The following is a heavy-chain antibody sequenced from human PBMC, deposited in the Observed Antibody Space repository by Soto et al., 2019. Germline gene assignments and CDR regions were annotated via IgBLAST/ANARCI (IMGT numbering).Heavy chain of an antibody. CDR1: GFTFSSYG. V-gene: IGHV3-30*18. D-gene: IGHD3-3*01. CDR3: AKEDYDFWSGPQLAYYYYYMDV. J-gene: IGHJ6*03. Sequence: LRLSCAASGFTFSSYGMHWVRQAPGKGLEWVAVISYDGSNKYYADSVKGRFTISRDNSKNTLYLQMNSLRAEDTAVYYCAKEDYDFWSGPQLAYYYYYMDVWGKGTTVTVSS. CDR2: ISYDGSNK.